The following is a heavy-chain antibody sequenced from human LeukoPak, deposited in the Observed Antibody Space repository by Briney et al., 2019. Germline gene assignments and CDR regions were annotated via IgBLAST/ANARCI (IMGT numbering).Heavy chain of an antibody. CDR2: TYYRSKWYN. D-gene: IGHD6-19*01. J-gene: IGHJ4*02. Sequence: SQTLSLTCAIPGDSVSSNNAGWTWIRQSPSRGLEWLGRTYYRSKWYNDYAVSVKSRITISPDTSKNQFSLQLNSVTPEDTAVYYCARAVAGRLDYWGQGTLVTVPS. CDR3: ARAVAGRLDY. V-gene: IGHV6-1*01. CDR1: GDSVSSNNAG.